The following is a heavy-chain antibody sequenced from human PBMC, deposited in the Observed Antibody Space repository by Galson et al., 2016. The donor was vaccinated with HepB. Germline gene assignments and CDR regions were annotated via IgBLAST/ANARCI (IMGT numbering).Heavy chain of an antibody. V-gene: IGHV3-30*04. J-gene: IGHJ6*02. CDR3: ARGMGYEILNGMDV. Sequence: SLRLSCATSGFTFGHSAMHWVRQAPGKGLEWVAVISYDGSSEYYADSVKGRFTISRDNSKNTLFLQMDRLRGEDTAAYYCARGMGYEILNGMDVWGQGTTVTVSS. CDR1: GFTFGHSA. D-gene: IGHD3-9*01. CDR2: ISYDGSSE.